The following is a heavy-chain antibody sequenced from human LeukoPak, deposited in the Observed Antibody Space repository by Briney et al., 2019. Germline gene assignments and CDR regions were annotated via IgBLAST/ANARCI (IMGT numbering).Heavy chain of an antibody. Sequence: ASVKVSCKASGYTFTGYYMHWVRQAPGQGLEWMGWINPNSGGTNYAQKFQGRVTMTRDTSISTAYMELSRLRSDDTAVYYCASKDMVRGAHYYYYYGMDVWGQGTTFTVSS. J-gene: IGHJ6*02. CDR2: INPNSGGT. V-gene: IGHV1-2*02. CDR3: ASKDMVRGAHYYYYYGMDV. CDR1: GYTFTGYY. D-gene: IGHD3-10*01.